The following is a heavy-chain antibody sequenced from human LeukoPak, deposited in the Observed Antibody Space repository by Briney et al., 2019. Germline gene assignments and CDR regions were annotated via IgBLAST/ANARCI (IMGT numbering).Heavy chain of an antibody. CDR3: GRTTRTVTTAIFGWFDP. CDR2: IYTSGST. Sequence: SETLSLTCTVSGGSISSYYWSWIRQPPGKGLEWIGYIYTSGSTNYNPSLKSRVTISVDTSKNQSSLKLSSVTAADTAVYYCGRTTRTVTTAIFGWFDPWGQGTLVTVSS. CDR1: GGSISSYY. V-gene: IGHV4-4*09. D-gene: IGHD4-11*01. J-gene: IGHJ5*02.